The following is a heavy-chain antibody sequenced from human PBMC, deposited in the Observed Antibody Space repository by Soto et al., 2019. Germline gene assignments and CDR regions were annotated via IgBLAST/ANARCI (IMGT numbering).Heavy chain of an antibody. D-gene: IGHD1-1*01. CDR3: AREGNWNVIYYYYYGMDV. Sequence: QTLSLPCAISVDSVSINNAAWNWIRQSPSRGVEWLGRTYYRSKWYNDYAVSVKSRITINPDTSKNQFSLQLNSVTPEDTAVYYCAREGNWNVIYYYYYGMDVWGQGTTVTVSS. V-gene: IGHV6-1*01. CDR1: VDSVSINNAA. J-gene: IGHJ6*02. CDR2: TYYRSKWYN.